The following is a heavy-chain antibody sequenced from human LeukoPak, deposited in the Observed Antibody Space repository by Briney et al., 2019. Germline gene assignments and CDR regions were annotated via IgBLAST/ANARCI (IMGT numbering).Heavy chain of an antibody. Sequence: SETLSLTCIVPGGSISSYYWSWIRQPPGKGLGWIGYIYYSGSTNYYPALKSRVTISVDTSKNQFSLKLSSVTAADTAVYYCARTRYFDWVFRLDYWGEGTLVTVSS. CDR1: GGSISSYY. CDR3: ARTRYFDWVFRLDY. J-gene: IGHJ4*02. CDR2: IYYSGST. D-gene: IGHD3-9*01. V-gene: IGHV4-59*01.